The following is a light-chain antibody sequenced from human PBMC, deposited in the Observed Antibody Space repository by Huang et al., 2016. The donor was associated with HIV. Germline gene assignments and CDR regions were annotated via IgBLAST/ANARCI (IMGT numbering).Light chain of an antibody. Sequence: DIVMTQSPDSLAVSLGERATINCKSSQSVFFSSTNKNHLAWDQQKPGQPPRLLIYWAATRESGVPDRFSGSGSETDFTLTINSLQAEDVAVYRCQQYADIPTFGGGTKVEIK. V-gene: IGKV4-1*01. CDR1: QSVFFSSTNKNH. CDR2: WAA. J-gene: IGKJ4*01. CDR3: QQYADIPT.